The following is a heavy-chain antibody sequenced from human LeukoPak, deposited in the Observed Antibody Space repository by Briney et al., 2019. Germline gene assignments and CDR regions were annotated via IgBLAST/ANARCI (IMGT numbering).Heavy chain of an antibody. Sequence: GGSLRLSCAASGFTFSTYWMTWVRQAPGTGLEWVANVKHDGSEKYYVDSVKGRFTISRDNAKNSLYLQMHSLRAEDTAVYYCARAERGYSFYYYYMDVWGKGTTVTVSS. CDR3: ARAERGYSFYYYYMDV. V-gene: IGHV3-7*01. J-gene: IGHJ6*03. CDR1: GFTFSTYW. CDR2: VKHDGSEK. D-gene: IGHD5-18*01.